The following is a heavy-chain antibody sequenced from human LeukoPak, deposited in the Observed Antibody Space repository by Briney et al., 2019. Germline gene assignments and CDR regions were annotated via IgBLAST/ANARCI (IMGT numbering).Heavy chain of an antibody. CDR2: ISYDGSNK. Sequence: GGSLRLSCAASGFTFSSYGMHWVRQAPGKGLEWVAVISYDGSNKYYADSVKGRFTISRDNSKNTLYLQMNSLRAEDTAVCYCASTPYYYDSSGYNYFDYWGQGTLVTVSS. CDR1: GFTFSSYG. J-gene: IGHJ4*02. CDR3: ASTPYYYDSSGYNYFDY. V-gene: IGHV3-30*03. D-gene: IGHD3-22*01.